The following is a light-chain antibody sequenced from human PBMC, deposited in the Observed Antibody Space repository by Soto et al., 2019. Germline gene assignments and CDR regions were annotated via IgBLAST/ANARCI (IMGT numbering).Light chain of an antibody. CDR2: DAS. Sequence: ETVRTQSPVTLSVSPVDTATLSCRASQRVSSHLAWYQQKPGQAPRLVIYDASNRAPGIPDRFSGSGSATDFTLTISRLEPEDFAVYYCQHSGISPGTFGQGTKVDIK. V-gene: IGKV3-20*01. J-gene: IGKJ1*01. CDR3: QHSGISPGT. CDR1: QRVSSH.